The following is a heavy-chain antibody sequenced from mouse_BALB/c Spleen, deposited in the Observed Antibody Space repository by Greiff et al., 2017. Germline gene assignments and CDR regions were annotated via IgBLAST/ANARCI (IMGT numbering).Heavy chain of an antibody. CDR2: ISSGGST. V-gene: IGHV5-6-5*01. D-gene: IGHD2-4*01. J-gene: IGHJ3*01. Sequence: EVKLVESGGGLVKPGGSLKLSCAASGFTFSSYAMSWVRQTPEKRLEWVASISSGGSTYYPDSVKGRFTISRDNARNILYLQMSSLRSEDTAMYYCARGGEYDGAWFAYWGQGTLVTVSA. CDR3: ARGGEYDGAWFAY. CDR1: GFTFSSYA.